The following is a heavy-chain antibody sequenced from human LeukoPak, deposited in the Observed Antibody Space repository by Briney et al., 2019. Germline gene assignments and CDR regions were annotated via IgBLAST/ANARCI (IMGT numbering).Heavy chain of an antibody. CDR3: ARLKATVSIHAYFDS. Sequence: PSETLSLTCTVSGVSFSSYYWTWIRQPPGKGLEWIGYIDHSGTTNYNPSLKSRVSISSDTSKNQFSLELSSVTAADTAVYYCARLKATVSIHAYFDSWGQGTLVTVSS. D-gene: IGHD4-17*01. V-gene: IGHV4-59*01. CDR1: GVSFSSYY. J-gene: IGHJ4*02. CDR2: IDHSGTT.